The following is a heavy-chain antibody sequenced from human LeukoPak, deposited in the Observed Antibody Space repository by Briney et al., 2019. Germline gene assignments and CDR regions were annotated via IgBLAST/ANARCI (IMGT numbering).Heavy chain of an antibody. CDR1: GGSISSYY. CDR3: ARGWVGITIFGVVKGNYFDY. V-gene: IGHV4-4*07. J-gene: IGHJ4*02. D-gene: IGHD3-3*01. CDR2: IYTSGST. Sequence: PSETLSLTCTVSGGSISSYYWSWIRQPAGKGLEWIGRIYTSGSTNYNPSLKSRVTMSVDTSKNQFSLKLSSVTAADTAVYYCARGWVGITIFGVVKGNYFDYWGRGTLVTVSS.